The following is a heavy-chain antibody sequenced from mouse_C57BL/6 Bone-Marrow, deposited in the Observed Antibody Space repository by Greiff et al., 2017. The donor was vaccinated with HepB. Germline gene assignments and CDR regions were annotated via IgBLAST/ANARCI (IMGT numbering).Heavy chain of an antibody. D-gene: IGHD1-1*01. J-gene: IGHJ2*01. V-gene: IGHV1-69*01. CDR3: ARYDYGSSFDY. CDR2: IDPSDSYT. Sequence: QVQLQQPGAELVMPGASVKLSCKASGYTFTSYWLPWVKQRPGQGLALIGEIDPSDSYTNYNQQFKGKSTLTVDKSSSTAYMQLSSLTSEDSAVYYCARYDYGSSFDYWGQGTTLTVSS. CDR1: GYTFTSYW.